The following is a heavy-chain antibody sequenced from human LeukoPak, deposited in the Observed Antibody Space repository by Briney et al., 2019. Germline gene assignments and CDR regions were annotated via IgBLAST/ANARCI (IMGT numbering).Heavy chain of an antibody. J-gene: IGHJ3*02. Sequence: PSETLSLTCAVYGGSFSGYYWSWIRQPPGKGLEWIGEINHNGSTNYNPSLKSRVTISVDTSKNQFSLKLSSVTAADTAVYYCARVANVVVPAAGAFDIWGQGTMVTVSS. CDR1: GGSFSGYY. CDR2: INHNGST. CDR3: ARVANVVVPAAGAFDI. V-gene: IGHV4-34*01. D-gene: IGHD2-2*01.